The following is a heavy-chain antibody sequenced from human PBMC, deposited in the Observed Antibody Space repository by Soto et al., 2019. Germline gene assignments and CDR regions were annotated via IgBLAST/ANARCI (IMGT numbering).Heavy chain of an antibody. J-gene: IGHJ4*02. D-gene: IGHD3-3*01. V-gene: IGHV1-69*06. CDR3: AKPRDFWSGYYWFPFDY. Sequence: SVKVSCKASGGTFSSYAISWVRQAPGQGLEWMGGIIPIFGTANYAQKFQGRVTITADKSTSTAYMELSSLRSEDTAVYYCAKPRDFWSGYYWFPFDYWGQGTLVTVSS. CDR2: IIPIFGTA. CDR1: GGTFSSYA.